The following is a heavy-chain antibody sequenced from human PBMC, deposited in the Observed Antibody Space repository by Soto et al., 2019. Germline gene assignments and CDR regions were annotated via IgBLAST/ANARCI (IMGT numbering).Heavy chain of an antibody. CDR3: AKAPYAGYFYYFDS. CDR1: GFAFGDSA. CDR2: ISWNSGAK. D-gene: IGHD5-12*01. J-gene: IGHJ4*02. V-gene: IGHV3-9*01. Sequence: EVQLVESGGDWVQPGRSQRLSCAGSGFAFGDSAMHWVRQAPGKGLGWVAGISWNSGAKGYADSVKGRFTISRDNAKKSLYLQMNTLRPEDTALYYCAKAPYAGYFYYFDSWGQGTLVTVSS.